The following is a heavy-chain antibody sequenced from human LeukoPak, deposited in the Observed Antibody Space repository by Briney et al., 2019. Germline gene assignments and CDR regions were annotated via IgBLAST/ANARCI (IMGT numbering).Heavy chain of an antibody. J-gene: IGHJ4*02. CDR2: MYTGGST. CDR3: ARAPFYYDSSGYPYFDG. Sequence: PGGSLRLSCAASGFTFSYYSMNWVRQAPGKGLEWVSVMYTGGSTYYADSVKGRFTISRDNSKNTLYLQMNSLRAEDTALYYCARAPFYYDSSGYPYFDGWGQGTLVTVSS. CDR1: GFTFSYYS. V-gene: IGHV3-53*01. D-gene: IGHD3-22*01.